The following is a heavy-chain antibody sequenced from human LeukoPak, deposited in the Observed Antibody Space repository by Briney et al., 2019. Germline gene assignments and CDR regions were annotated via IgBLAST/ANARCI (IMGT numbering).Heavy chain of an antibody. CDR3: ARDARSHCGTDACYGPYFDY. Sequence: GGALRHSLKGSGFTLNNSRVHWVGPTAGKGLGGVSDNRSSSTTFHYADSVKGRFTISRDTGRNSLYLQMNDVRAKDTGVYFCARDARSHCGTDACYGPYFDYWGQGSLVTVSS. V-gene: IGHV3-48*01. D-gene: IGHD2-2*01. J-gene: IGHJ4*02. CDR1: GFTLNNSR. CDR2: NRSSSTTF.